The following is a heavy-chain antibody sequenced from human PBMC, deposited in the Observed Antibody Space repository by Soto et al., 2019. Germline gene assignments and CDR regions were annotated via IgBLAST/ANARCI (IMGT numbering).Heavy chain of an antibody. V-gene: IGHV4-39*01. CDR3: VGTKVDGINWFDT. D-gene: IGHD6-19*01. CDR1: GGSISSSSYY. Sequence: SETLSLTCTVSGGSISSSSYYWGWIRQPPGKGLEWIGSIYYSGSTYYNPSLKSRVTISVDTSKNQFSLKLSSVTAADTAVYYCVGTKVDGINWFDTWGPGTLVTVSS. CDR2: IYYSGST. J-gene: IGHJ5*02.